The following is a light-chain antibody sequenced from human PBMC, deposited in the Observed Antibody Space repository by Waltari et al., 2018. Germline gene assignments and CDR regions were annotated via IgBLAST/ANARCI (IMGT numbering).Light chain of an antibody. J-gene: IGLJ1*01. CDR3: SSYTTSSAPGV. CDR2: EVS. V-gene: IGLV2-14*01. Sequence: QSALTQPASVSGSPGQSITISCPGTDSDVGAYDFVSWYQQHPRKAPHLIIYEVSNRPSGISNRFSASKSGNTASLTISGLQAEDEADYYCSSYTTSSAPGVFGTGTRVTVL. CDR1: DSDVGAYDF.